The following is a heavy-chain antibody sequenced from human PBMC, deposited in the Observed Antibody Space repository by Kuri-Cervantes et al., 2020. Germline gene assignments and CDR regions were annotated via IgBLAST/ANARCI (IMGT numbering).Heavy chain of an antibody. D-gene: IGHD3-10*01. CDR1: GFTFSSYG. Sequence: GGSLRLSCAASGFTFSSYGMHWVRQAPGKGLEWVSYISSSGSTIYYADSVKGRFTISRDNAKNSLYLQMNSLRAEDTAVYYCARDHEDGLRSFDCWGQGTLVTDSS. V-gene: IGHV3-48*04. J-gene: IGHJ4*02. CDR2: ISSSGSTI. CDR3: ARDHEDGLRSFDC.